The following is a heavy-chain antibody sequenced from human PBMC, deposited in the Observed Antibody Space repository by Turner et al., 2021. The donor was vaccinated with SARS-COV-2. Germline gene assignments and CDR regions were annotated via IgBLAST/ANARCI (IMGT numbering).Heavy chain of an antibody. CDR1: GGSFSGYY. CDR2: ISHSGST. J-gene: IGHJ6*02. V-gene: IGHV4-34*01. Sequence: QVQLQQWGAGLLKPSETLSLTCAAYGGSFSGYYWSWIRQSPGKGLEWIGEISHSGSTTYNPSLKSRVTLSVDRSKIQFSLRLSSVTAADTAVYYCARVNYGGVTVRDYYSYYGMDVWGQGTTVIVS. CDR3: ARVNYGGVTVRDYYSYYGMDV. D-gene: IGHD2-21*02.